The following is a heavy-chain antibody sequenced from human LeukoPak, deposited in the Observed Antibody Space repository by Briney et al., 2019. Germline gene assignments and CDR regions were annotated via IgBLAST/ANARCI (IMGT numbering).Heavy chain of an antibody. CDR3: AKAPVATIRYFDY. CDR1: EFTFSNYA. D-gene: IGHD5-12*01. CDR2: ISVCGGST. Sequence: GGSLRLSCTASEFTFSNYAMSWVRQAPGKGLEWVSAISVCGGSTYYTDSVKGRFTISRDNSKNTLYLQMNSLRAEDTAVYYCAKAPVATIRYFDYWGQGTLVTVSS. V-gene: IGHV3-23*01. J-gene: IGHJ4*02.